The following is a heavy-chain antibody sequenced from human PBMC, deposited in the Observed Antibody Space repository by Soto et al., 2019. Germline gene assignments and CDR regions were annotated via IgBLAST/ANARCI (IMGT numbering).Heavy chain of an antibody. CDR3: TIEYGDYVGEEYFQD. J-gene: IGHJ1*01. D-gene: IGHD4-17*01. CDR2: INGDGTSA. Sequence: EVQLVESGGGLVQPGGSLRLSCAASGFTFTTYWMHWVRQAPGKWLVWVSRINGDGTSATYADSVKGRFTISRDNAKNTLYLQMNSLRAEDTAVYYCTIEYGDYVGEEYFQDWGQGALVTVSS. V-gene: IGHV3-74*01. CDR1: GFTFTTYW.